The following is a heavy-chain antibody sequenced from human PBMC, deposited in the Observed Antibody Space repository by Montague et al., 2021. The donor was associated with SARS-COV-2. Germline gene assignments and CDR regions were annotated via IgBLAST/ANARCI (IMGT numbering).Heavy chain of an antibody. D-gene: IGHD3-16*02. CDR3: TRDYRSIVGDGLDI. V-gene: IGHV3-48*03. J-gene: IGHJ3*02. CDR2: ISTRAYTT. CDR1: GFTFSNYD. Sequence: SLRLSCAASGFTFSNYDMNWVRQAPGKGPEWISYISTRAYTTSYAGSVKGRFTISRDNGKNSLYLQMNSLRVEDTAVYYCTRDYRSIVGDGLDIWGQGTKVTVSS.